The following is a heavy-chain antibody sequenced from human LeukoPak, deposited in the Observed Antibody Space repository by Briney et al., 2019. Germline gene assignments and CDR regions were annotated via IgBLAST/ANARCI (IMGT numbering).Heavy chain of an antibody. V-gene: IGHV1-3*01. D-gene: IGHD1-26*01. J-gene: IGHJ4*02. Sequence: ASVTVSCKASGYTFTSYAMHWVRQAPGQGLEWMGWINAGNGNTKYSQKFQGRVTITRDTSASTAYMELSSLRSEDTAVYYCARAGSGSYCYDYWGQGTLVTVSS. CDR2: INAGNGNT. CDR1: GYTFTSYA. CDR3: ARAGSGSYCYDY.